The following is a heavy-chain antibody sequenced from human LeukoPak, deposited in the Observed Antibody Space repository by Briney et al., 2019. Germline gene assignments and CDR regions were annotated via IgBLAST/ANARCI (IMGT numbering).Heavy chain of an antibody. CDR3: ARAHSSGRTFDY. CDR1: GGSISSSSYY. D-gene: IGHD6-19*01. Sequence: SETLSLTCTVSGGSISSSSYYWGWIRQPPGKGLGWIGTNYYSGSTYYNPSLKSRVTISVDTSKNQFSLKLTSVTAADTGVYYCARAHSSGRTFDYWGQGTLVTVSS. V-gene: IGHV4-39*01. CDR2: NYYSGST. J-gene: IGHJ4*02.